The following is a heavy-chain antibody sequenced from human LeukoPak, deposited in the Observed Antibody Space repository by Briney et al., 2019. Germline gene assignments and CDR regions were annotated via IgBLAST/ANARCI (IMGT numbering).Heavy chain of an antibody. Sequence: PSETLSLTCTVSGGSISSYYWSWIRQPPGKGLEWIGYIYYSGSTNYNPSLKSRVTISVDTSKNQFSLKLSSVTAADTAVYYCASLDDSSGYYYERFDYWGQGTLVTVSS. CDR1: GGSISSYY. J-gene: IGHJ4*02. CDR2: IYYSGST. V-gene: IGHV4-59*08. D-gene: IGHD3-22*01. CDR3: ASLDDSSGYYYERFDY.